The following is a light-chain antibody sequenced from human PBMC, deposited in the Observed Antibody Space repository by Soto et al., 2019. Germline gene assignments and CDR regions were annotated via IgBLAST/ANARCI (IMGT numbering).Light chain of an antibody. J-gene: IGKJ3*01. CDR2: GAS. Sequence: EILLTQSPGTLSLSPGERATLSCRASQSVASNDLAWYQQKPGQAPRLLIYGASSRATGIPDRFSGSGSGTDFRLTIRRLEPEDFAVYYCQQYGSSAGTFGPGTKVDTK. CDR3: QQYGSSAGT. V-gene: IGKV3-20*01. CDR1: QSVASND.